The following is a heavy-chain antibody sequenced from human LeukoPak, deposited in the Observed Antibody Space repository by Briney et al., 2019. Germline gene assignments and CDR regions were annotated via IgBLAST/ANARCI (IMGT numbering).Heavy chain of an antibody. V-gene: IGHV3-23*01. J-gene: IGHJ6*03. CDR3: AKGLKTAVGPYMGYHYYMDV. Sequence: GGSLRLSCAASGFTFSKYAMSWVRQAPGKGLEWVSTVNDRGTGTYYADSVKGRFTISRDNSKSTLSLQMISLRAEDAALYYCAKGLKTAVGPYMGYHYYMDVWGKGTTVTVSS. CDR2: VNDRGTGT. CDR1: GFTFSKYA. D-gene: IGHD5-18*01.